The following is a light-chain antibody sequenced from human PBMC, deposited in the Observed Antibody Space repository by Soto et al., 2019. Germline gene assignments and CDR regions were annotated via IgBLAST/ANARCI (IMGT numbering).Light chain of an antibody. CDR3: QQYNNWPPWP. V-gene: IGKV3-15*01. CDR2: GAS. Sequence: PQSLGTLYVSPGERATLSCRASQSVSSGYLAWYQQRPGQAPRLLIYGASTRATGIPARFSGSGSGTEFTLTISSLQSEDFAIYYCQQYNNWPPWPFGQGTKVDIK. J-gene: IGKJ1*01. CDR1: QSVSSGY.